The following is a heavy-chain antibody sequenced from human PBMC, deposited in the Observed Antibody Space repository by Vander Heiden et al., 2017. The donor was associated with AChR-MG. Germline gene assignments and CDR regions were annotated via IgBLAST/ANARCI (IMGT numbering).Heavy chain of an antibody. CDR3: VRSTPLSY. V-gene: IGHV3-48*02. CDR2: ISGSNSSI. D-gene: IGHD2-2*01. CDR1: GFTFSSYS. J-gene: IGHJ4*02. Sequence: EVQLVESGGGLVQPGGSLRLSGAASGFTFSSYSMTWVRQAPGKGLEWVSYISGSNSSIYYADSVKGRFTISRDNAKNSLYLQMNSLRDEDTAVYYCVRSTPLSYWGQGTLVTVSS.